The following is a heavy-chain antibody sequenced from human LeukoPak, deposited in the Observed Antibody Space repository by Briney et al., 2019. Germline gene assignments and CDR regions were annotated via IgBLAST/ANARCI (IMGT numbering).Heavy chain of an antibody. CDR2: IKEDGSEI. CDR1: GFTFSTYW. J-gene: IGHJ4*02. D-gene: IGHD1-26*01. CDR3: AREVGGGATNYFDY. Sequence: GGSLRLSCAVSGFTFSTYWMSWVRQAPGKGLEWVGNIKEDGSEIYHGDSVKGRFTISRDNAKNSLSLQMNSLRAEDTAVYYCAREVGGGATNYFDYWGQGTLVTVSS. V-gene: IGHV3-7*04.